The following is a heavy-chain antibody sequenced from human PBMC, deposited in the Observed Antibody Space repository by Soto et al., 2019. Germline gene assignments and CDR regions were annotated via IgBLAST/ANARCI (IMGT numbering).Heavy chain of an antibody. J-gene: IGHJ5*02. CDR1: GFTFADHG. CDR2: IRSGRYGATT. Sequence: PGGSLRLSCTTSGFTFADHGMSWVRQAPGKGLDWLGFIRSGRYGATTEYAASVKGRFTVSRDDSKNIAYLQLNNLDTEDTGVYYCTRAPRRCSVGSSSSADPWGRGPQVTFSS. D-gene: IGHD1-26*01. V-gene: IGHV3-49*04. CDR3: TRAPRRCSVGSSSSADP.